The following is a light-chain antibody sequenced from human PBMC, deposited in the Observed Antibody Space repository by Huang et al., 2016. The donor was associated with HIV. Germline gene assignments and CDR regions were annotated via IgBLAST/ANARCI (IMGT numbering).Light chain of an antibody. J-gene: IGKJ4*01. CDR3: QQMNTYPFT. CDR2: AAS. V-gene: IGKV1-9*01. CDR1: QDISNY. Sequence: IQLTQSPSSLSVFVGDGATIPCRASQDISNYIAWYQHKPGEAPKLLIYAASTLQSGVPSRFSGSGSGTDFTLSIASLQPEDSATYYCQQMNTYPFTFGGGSKVEIK.